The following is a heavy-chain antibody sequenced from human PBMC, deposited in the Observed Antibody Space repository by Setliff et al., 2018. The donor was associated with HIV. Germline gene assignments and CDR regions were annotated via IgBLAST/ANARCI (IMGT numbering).Heavy chain of an antibody. D-gene: IGHD2-21*01. Sequence: GGSLRLSCAASGFTFSSYGMSWVRQAPGKGLEWVSIISGGGDSTYYADSVKGRFTISRDNSQNALYLQMDSLSAEDTAVYHCAKLREGHVYSQYDSWGHGTLVTVSS. CDR3: AKLREGHVYSQYDS. J-gene: IGHJ5*01. CDR1: GFTFSSYG. CDR2: ISGGGDST. V-gene: IGHV3-23*01.